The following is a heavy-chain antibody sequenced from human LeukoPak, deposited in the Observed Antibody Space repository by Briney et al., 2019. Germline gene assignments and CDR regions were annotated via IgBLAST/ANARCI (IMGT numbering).Heavy chain of an antibody. CDR2: ISSSSSTI. Sequence: GGSLRLSCAASGFTFSSYGMHWVRQAPGKGLEWVSYISSSSSTIYYADSVKGRFTISRDNAKNSLYLQMNSLRAEDTAVYYCARRYSSSCLDYWGQGTLVTVSS. J-gene: IGHJ4*02. CDR1: GFTFSSYG. CDR3: ARRYSSSCLDY. D-gene: IGHD6-13*01. V-gene: IGHV3-48*04.